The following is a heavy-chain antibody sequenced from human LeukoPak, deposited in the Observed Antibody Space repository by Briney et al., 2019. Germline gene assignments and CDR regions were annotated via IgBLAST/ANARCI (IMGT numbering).Heavy chain of an antibody. V-gene: IGHV3-33*01. Sequence: PGRSLRLSCAASGFTFSSYGMHWVRQAPGKGLEWVAVIWYDGSNKYYADSVKGRFTISRDNSKNTLYLQMNSLRAEDTAVYYCASLTDALIDYWGQGTLVTVSS. CDR3: ASLTDALIDY. J-gene: IGHJ4*02. CDR1: GFTFSSYG. D-gene: IGHD7-27*01. CDR2: IWYDGSNK.